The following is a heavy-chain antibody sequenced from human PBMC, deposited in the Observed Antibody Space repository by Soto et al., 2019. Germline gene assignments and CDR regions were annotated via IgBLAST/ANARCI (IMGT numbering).Heavy chain of an antibody. CDR3: ATYSSGWYGVAFEF. Sequence: ASVKVSCKASGYTFTSYGISWVRQAPGQGLEWMGWISAYNGNTNYAQKLQGRVTMTTDTSTSTAYMELRSLRSDDTAVYYCATYSSGWYGVAFEFWGQGTMVTVAS. CDR2: ISAYNGNT. CDR1: GYTFTSYG. J-gene: IGHJ3*01. D-gene: IGHD6-19*01. V-gene: IGHV1-18*01.